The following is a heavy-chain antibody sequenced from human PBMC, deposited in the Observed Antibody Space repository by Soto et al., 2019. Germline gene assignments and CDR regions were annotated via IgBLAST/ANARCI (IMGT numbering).Heavy chain of an antibody. J-gene: IGHJ6*02. CDR2: IIPIFGTA. CDR1: GGTFSSYA. D-gene: IGHD3-10*01. Sequence: SVKVSCKASGGTFSSYAMSWVRQAPGQGLEWMGGIIPIFGTANYAQKFQGRVTITADKSTSTAYMELSSLRSEDTAVYYCARDGSGSYYYYYYGMDVWGQGTTVTVSS. V-gene: IGHV1-69*06. CDR3: ARDGSGSYYYYYYGMDV.